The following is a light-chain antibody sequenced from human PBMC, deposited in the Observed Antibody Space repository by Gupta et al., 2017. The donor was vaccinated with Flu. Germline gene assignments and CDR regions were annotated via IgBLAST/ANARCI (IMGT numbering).Light chain of an antibody. V-gene: IGLV3-1*01. Sequence: ELLLPSTVTVPPAQTASITCSGDKLGDKYACWYQQKPGQSPVLVIYQDSKRPSGIPERFSGSNSGNTATLTISGTQAMDEADYYCQAWDSSTVVFGGGTKLTVL. CDR2: QDS. CDR3: QAWDSSTVV. J-gene: IGLJ2*01. CDR1: KLGDKY.